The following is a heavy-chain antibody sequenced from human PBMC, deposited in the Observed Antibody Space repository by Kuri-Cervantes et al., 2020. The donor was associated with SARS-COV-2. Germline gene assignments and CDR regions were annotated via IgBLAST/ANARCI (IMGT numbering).Heavy chain of an antibody. CDR2: ISAYNGNT. D-gene: IGHD4-23*01. Sequence: ASDKVSYKASGYTLTSYGISWVRQAPGQGLEWMGWISAYNGNTNYAQKLQGRVTMTTNTSTSTAYMELRSLRSDDTAVYYCATVGSVGLDAFDIWGQGTMVTVSS. J-gene: IGHJ3*02. CDR1: GYTLTSYG. CDR3: ATVGSVGLDAFDI. V-gene: IGHV1-18*01.